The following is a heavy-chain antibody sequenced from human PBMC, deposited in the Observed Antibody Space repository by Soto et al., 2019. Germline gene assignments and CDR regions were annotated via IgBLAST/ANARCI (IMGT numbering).Heavy chain of an antibody. J-gene: IGHJ4*02. CDR3: ARKEYGSGHFEF. CDR2: AFHTGGT. D-gene: IGHD3-10*01. CDR1: GGSISSINW. V-gene: IGHV4-4*02. Sequence: SETLSLTCAVSGGSISSINWWNWVRQAPGKGLEWIGEAFHTGGTNYNPSLKSRLTMSIDKSKNSFSLSLNSVTVADTAVYYCARKEYGSGHFEFWGQGIQVTVS.